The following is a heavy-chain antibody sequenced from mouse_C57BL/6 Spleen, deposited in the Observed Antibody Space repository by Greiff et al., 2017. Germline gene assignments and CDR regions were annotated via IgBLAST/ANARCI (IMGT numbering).Heavy chain of an antibody. J-gene: IGHJ4*01. D-gene: IGHD2-3*01. CDR3: ARGGWLLRAMDY. CDR2: IDPSVSYT. V-gene: IGHV1-69*01. Sequence: QVQLQQPGAELVMPGASVKLSCKASGYTFTSYWMHWVKQRPGPGLEWIGGIDPSVSYTNYNRKFKGKSTLTVDKSSSTAYMQLSSLTSEDSAVYYCARGGWLLRAMDYWGQGTSVTVSS. CDR1: GYTFTSYW.